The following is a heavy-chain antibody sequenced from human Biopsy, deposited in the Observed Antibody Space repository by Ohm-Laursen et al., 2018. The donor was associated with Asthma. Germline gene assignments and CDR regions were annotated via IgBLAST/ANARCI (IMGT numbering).Heavy chain of an antibody. CDR2: TNERGVT. J-gene: IGHJ6*02. CDR1: YGSITSGFF. CDR3: ARGPELDV. V-gene: IGHV4-34*01. Sequence: ETLSLTCTVSYGSITSGFFWTWIRQSPGKGLEWIGETNERGVTNNNPSLKSRVIISIDTYWNRVSLKLTSVTAADTAVYYCARGPELDVWGQGTTVTVSS.